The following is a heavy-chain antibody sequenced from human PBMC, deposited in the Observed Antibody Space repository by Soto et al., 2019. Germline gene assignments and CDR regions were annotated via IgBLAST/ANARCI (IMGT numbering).Heavy chain of an antibody. V-gene: IGHV3-48*03. Sequence: PGGSLRLSCAASGFGFSNYEMNWVRQAPGKGLEWVSYITSSGGATMYADSVKGRFTISRDNAKDSLYLQMNSLRVEDTAVYYCAKATLRVVHPLVFDYWGQGSLVTVSS. CDR2: ITSSGGAT. CDR3: AKATLRVVHPLVFDY. J-gene: IGHJ4*02. D-gene: IGHD3-3*01. CDR1: GFGFSNYE.